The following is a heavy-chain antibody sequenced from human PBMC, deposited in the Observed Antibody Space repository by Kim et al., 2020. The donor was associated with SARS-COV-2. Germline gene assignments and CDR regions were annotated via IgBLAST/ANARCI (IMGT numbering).Heavy chain of an antibody. V-gene: IGHV3-23*01. D-gene: IGHD3-10*01. CDR3: AKCDDGSGSYYYYYYYGMDV. J-gene: IGHJ6*02. Sequence: GGSLRLSCAASGFTFSSYAMSWVRQAPGKGLEWVSAISGSGGSTYYADSVKGRFTISRDNSKNTLYLQMNSLRAEDTAVYYCAKCDDGSGSYYYYYYYGMDVWGQGTTVTVSS. CDR2: ISGSGGST. CDR1: GFTFSSYA.